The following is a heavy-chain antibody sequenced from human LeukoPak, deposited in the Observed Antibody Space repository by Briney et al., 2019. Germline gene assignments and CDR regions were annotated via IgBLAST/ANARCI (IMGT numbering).Heavy chain of an antibody. D-gene: IGHD3-22*01. V-gene: IGHV4-30-2*01. CDR2: IYHSGST. CDR1: GGSINSGGYS. J-gene: IGHJ4*02. Sequence: SQTLSLTCGVSGGSINSGGYSWSWIRQPPGKGLEWIGDIYHSGSTYYNPSLKSRVTMSVDTSKNQFSLKLSSVTAADTAFYYCARDDTSGSYDYWGQGTLVTVSS. CDR3: ARDDTSGSYDY.